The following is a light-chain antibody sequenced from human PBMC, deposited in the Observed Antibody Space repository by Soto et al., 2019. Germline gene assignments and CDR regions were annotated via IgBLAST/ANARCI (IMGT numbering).Light chain of an antibody. CDR3: SSYAGYSTSVV. J-gene: IGLJ2*01. CDR2: EAN. Sequence: QSALTQPRSVSGSPGQSVTISCTGTSSDVGGYDYVSWYQQHPGKAPKLMIYEANKRPSGVSNRFSGSKSGNTASLTISGLQPEDEAEYHCSSYAGYSTSVVFGGGTKLTVL. CDR1: SSDVGGYDY. V-gene: IGLV2-11*01.